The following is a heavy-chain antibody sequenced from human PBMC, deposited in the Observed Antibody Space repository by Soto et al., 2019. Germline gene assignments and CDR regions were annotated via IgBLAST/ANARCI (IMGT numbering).Heavy chain of an antibody. J-gene: IGHJ4*02. CDR3: ARGVTAGVDY. CDR2: MQPSSGRT. Sequence: QVQLVQSGAEVREPGASVKVSCKASGYSFTSLDINWVRQTTGQGLEWMGWMQPSSGRTGYAQKFQGRVTMTRDTSINTAYMELSSLTSDDTAFYYCARGVTAGVDYWGQVTLVTGSS. V-gene: IGHV1-8*01. D-gene: IGHD1-26*01. CDR1: GYSFTSLD.